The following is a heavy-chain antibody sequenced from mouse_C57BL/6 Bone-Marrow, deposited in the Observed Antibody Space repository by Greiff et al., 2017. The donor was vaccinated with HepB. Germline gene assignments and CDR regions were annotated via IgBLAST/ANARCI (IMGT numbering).Heavy chain of an antibody. CDR2: IYPGNSDT. CDR3: TYPTGLLGRLHFDY. Sequence: VQLQQSGTVLARPGASVKMSCKTSGYTFTSYWMHWVKQRPGQGLEWIGAIYPGNSDTSYNQKFKGKAKLTAVTSASTAYMELSSLTNEDSAVYYCTYPTGLLGRLHFDYWGQGTTLTVSS. CDR1: GYTFTSYW. D-gene: IGHD4-1*01. J-gene: IGHJ2*01. V-gene: IGHV1-5*01.